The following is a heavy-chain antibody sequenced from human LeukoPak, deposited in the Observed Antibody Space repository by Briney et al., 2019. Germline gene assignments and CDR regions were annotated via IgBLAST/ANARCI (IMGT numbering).Heavy chain of an antibody. CDR2: ISSSSSAI. Sequence: GGSLRLSCAASGFTFSTYSMNWVRQAPGKGLEWVSYISSSSSAIYYADPVKGRFTISRDSAKNSLYLQMTSLRDEDTAVYYCANIYGSGGGYRGQGTLVTVSS. CDR1: GFTFSTYS. J-gene: IGHJ4*02. D-gene: IGHD3-10*01. CDR3: ANIYGSGGGY. V-gene: IGHV3-48*02.